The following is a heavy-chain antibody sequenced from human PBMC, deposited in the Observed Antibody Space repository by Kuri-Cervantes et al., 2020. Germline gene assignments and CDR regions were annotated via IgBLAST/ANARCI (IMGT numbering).Heavy chain of an antibody. J-gene: IGHJ6*03. V-gene: IGHV4-59*12. CDR1: GGSISSYY. Sequence: SETLSLTCTVSGGSISSYYWSWIRQPPGKGLEWIGYIYYSGSTNYNPSLKSRVTISVDKSKNQFSLKLSSVTAADTAVYYCARGRGGWTYYYYYMDVWGKGTTVTVS. CDR3: ARGRGGWTYYYYYMDV. CDR2: IYYSGST. D-gene: IGHD6-19*01.